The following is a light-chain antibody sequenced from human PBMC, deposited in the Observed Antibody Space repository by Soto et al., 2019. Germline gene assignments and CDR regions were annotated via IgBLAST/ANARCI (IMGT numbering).Light chain of an antibody. V-gene: IGKV1-6*01. J-gene: IGKJ4*01. CDR3: LQDYDYPLT. Sequence: AIQMTQSPSSLSASVGDRVTITCRASQGIRSDLGWYQQKPGKAPKLLIYAASTLQSGVPSRFSGSGSGTDFTLTIGGLQPEDFATYYCLQDYDYPLTFGGGTNVEIK. CDR2: AAS. CDR1: QGIRSD.